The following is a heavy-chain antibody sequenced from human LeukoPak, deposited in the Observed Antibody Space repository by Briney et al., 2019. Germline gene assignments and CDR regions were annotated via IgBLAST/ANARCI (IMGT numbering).Heavy chain of an antibody. D-gene: IGHD2-15*01. Sequence: GGSLRLSCVASGFTFSTYSMNWVRQAPGKGLEWVSSISSSSSYIYYAGSVKGRFTISRDNAKNSLYLQMNSLRAEDTAVYYCARDGGYCSGGSCNNWFDPWGQGTLVTVSS. V-gene: IGHV3-21*01. CDR3: ARDGGYCSGGSCNNWFDP. CDR2: ISSSSSYI. CDR1: GFTFSTYS. J-gene: IGHJ5*02.